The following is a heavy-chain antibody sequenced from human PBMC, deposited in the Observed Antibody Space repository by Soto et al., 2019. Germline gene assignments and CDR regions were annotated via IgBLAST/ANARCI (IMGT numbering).Heavy chain of an antibody. J-gene: IGHJ6*01. D-gene: IGHD2-2*01. CDR1: GGTFSSYA. Sequence: SVKVSCKASGGTFSSYAISWVRQAPGQGLEWMGGIIPIFGTANYAQKFQGRVTINAAESTSTAYMELSSLRSEDTAVYYCATGAIVVVPPAINYYYYYVMAFWRQGTTVTGSS. CDR2: IIPIFGTA. CDR3: ATGAIVVVPPAINYYYYYVMAF. V-gene: IGHV1-69*13.